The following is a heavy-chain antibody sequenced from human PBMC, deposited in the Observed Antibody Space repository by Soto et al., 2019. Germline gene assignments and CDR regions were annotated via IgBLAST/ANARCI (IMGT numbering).Heavy chain of an antibody. CDR3: ARDSEGYCSGGICYYYYMDV. V-gene: IGHV3-74*01. D-gene: IGHD2-15*01. CDR1: GFTFSSYW. CDR2: INSDGSST. Sequence: GGSLRLSCAASGFTFSSYWMHWVRQAPGKGLVWVSRINSDGSSTSYADSVKGRFTISRDNAKNTLYLQMNSLRAEDTAVYYCARDSEGYCSGGICYYYYMDVWGKGTTGTVSS. J-gene: IGHJ6*03.